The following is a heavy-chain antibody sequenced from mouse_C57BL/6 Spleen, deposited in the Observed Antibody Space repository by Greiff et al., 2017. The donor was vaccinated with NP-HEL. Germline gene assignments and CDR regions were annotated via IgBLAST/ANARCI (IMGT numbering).Heavy chain of an antibody. D-gene: IGHD3-3*01. V-gene: IGHV1-52*01. J-gene: IGHJ3*01. CDR3: ARGTVAPAY. CDR1: GYTFTSYW. Sequence: QVQLQQPGAELVRPGSSVKLSCKASGYTFTSYWMHWVKQRPIQGLEWIGNIDPSDSETHYNQKFKVKATLTVDKSSSTAYMQLSSLTSEDSAVYYCARGTVAPAYWGQGTLVTVSA. CDR2: IDPSDSET.